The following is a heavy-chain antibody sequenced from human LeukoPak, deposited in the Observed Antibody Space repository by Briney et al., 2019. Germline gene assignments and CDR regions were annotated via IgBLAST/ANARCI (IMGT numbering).Heavy chain of an antibody. CDR1: GYSFTTYW. CDR2: IYPGDSDT. D-gene: IGHD7-27*01. V-gene: IGHV5-51*01. J-gene: IGHJ4*02. Sequence: GESLKISCKTSGYSFTTYWIGWVRQMPGKGLEWIGMIYPGDSDTRYSPSFRGQVTISADRSINTAYLQWSSLKASDTAMYYCARGVNWAFYFDYWGQGTLVTVSS. CDR3: ARGVNWAFYFDY.